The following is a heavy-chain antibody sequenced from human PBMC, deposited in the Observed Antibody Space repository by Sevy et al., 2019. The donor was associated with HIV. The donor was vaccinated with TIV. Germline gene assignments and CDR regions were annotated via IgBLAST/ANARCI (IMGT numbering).Heavy chain of an antibody. CDR3: AKDTYYGSGSYFWFDP. Sequence: GGSLRLSCAASGLTFSSYGMHWVRQAPGKGLEWVAFIRYDGSNKYYADSVKGRFTISRDNSKNTLYLQMNSLRAEDTAVYYCAKDTYYGSGSYFWFDPWGQGTLVTVSS. V-gene: IGHV3-30*02. CDR2: IRYDGSNK. CDR1: GLTFSSYG. D-gene: IGHD3-10*01. J-gene: IGHJ5*02.